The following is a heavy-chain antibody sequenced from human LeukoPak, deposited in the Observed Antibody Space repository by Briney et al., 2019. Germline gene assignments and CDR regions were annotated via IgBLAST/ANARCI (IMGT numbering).Heavy chain of an antibody. CDR3: ARHRAYSSSSPFDY. CDR2: IYYTGST. J-gene: IGHJ4*02. V-gene: IGHV4-59*08. D-gene: IGHD6-6*01. Sequence: KSSETLSLTCSVSGGSISSLYWSWIRQPPGKGLEWIADIYYTGSTNYNPSLKSRVTMFVDMSKNQFSLRLSSVTAADTAVYYCARHRAYSSSSPFDYWGQGTLVTVSS. CDR1: GGSISSLY.